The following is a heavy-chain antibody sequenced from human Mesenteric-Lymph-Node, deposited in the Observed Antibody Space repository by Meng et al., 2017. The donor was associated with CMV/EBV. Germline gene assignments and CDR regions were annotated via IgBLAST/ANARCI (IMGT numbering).Heavy chain of an antibody. CDR3: ARDLYGGKYYYYYYGMDV. D-gene: IGHD4/OR15-4a*01. J-gene: IGHJ6*02. CDR1: GFTFSSYA. CDR2: ISYDGSNK. V-gene: IGHV3-30*04. Sequence: GGPLRLSCAASGFTFSSYAMHWVRQAPGKGMEWVAVISYDGSNKYYADSVKGRFTIARDNSKNTLYLQMNSLRAEDTAVYYCARDLYGGKYYYYYYGMDVWGQGTTVTVSS.